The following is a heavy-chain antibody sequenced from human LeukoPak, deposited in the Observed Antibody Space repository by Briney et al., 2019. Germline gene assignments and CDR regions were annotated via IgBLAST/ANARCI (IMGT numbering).Heavy chain of an antibody. CDR3: AKTPASTTYYDY. Sequence: ASVKVSCKASGYTFTGYYMHWVRPAPGQGLEWVGWINPRSGGTNYAQQFQGRVTMTRDTSITTAYMELSGLTSDDTAVYYCAKTPASTTYYDYWGQGTLVTVSS. V-gene: IGHV1-2*02. D-gene: IGHD2-2*01. J-gene: IGHJ4*02. CDR1: GYTFTGYY. CDR2: INPRSGGT.